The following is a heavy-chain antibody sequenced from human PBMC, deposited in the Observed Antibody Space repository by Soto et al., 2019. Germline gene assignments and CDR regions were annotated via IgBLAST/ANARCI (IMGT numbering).Heavy chain of an antibody. J-gene: IGHJ1*01. CDR1: GVNLRSSSYY. Sequence: PSETLSLTCTVSGVNLRSSSYYWAWIRQPPGKGLEWIGSIYYDGNTQDNPSLRSRVTISADTSKNQFSQKMNSVTAADTAVYYCGGLPRLGIAFLDWGRGALVT. D-gene: IGHD2-21*01. CDR3: GGLPRLGIAFLD. CDR2: IYYDGNT. V-gene: IGHV4-39*01.